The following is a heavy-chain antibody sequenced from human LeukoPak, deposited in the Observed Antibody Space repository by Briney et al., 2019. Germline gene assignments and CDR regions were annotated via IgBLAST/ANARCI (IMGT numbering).Heavy chain of an antibody. CDR3: ARGPSGDSSGYYPTY. V-gene: IGHV4-38-2*02. CDR1: GYSISSGYY. CDR2: INHSGST. Sequence: SETLSLTCTVSGYSISSGYYWGWIRQPPGKGLEWIGEINHSGSTNYNPSLKSRVTISVDKSKNQFSLKLSSVTAADTAVYYCARGPSGDSSGYYPTYWGQGTLVTVSS. J-gene: IGHJ4*02. D-gene: IGHD3-22*01.